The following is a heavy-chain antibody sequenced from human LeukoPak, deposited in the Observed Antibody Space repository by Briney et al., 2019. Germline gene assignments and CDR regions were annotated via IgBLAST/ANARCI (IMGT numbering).Heavy chain of an antibody. Sequence: GASVKVSCKASGYTFTSYDIIWVRQATGQGLEWMGWMNPNSGNTGYAQKFQGRVTITRNTSISTAYMELSSLRSEDTAVYYCARGAHYDFWSGGDFDYWGQGTLVTVSS. V-gene: IGHV1-8*03. D-gene: IGHD3-3*01. CDR3: ARGAHYDFWSGGDFDY. CDR2: MNPNSGNT. CDR1: GYTFTSYD. J-gene: IGHJ4*02.